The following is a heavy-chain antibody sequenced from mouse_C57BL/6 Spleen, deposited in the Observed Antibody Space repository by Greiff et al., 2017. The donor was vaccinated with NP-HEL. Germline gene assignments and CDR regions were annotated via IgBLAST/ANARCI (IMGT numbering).Heavy chain of an antibody. CDR2: INPNNGGT. CDR1: GYTFTDYN. Sequence: DVQLQESGPELVKPGASVKMSCKASGYTFTDYNMHWVKQSHGKSLEWIGYINPNNGGTSYNQKFKGKATLTVNKSSSTAYMELRSLTSEDSAVYYCAREGITTVVATYFDYWGQGTTLTVSS. CDR3: AREGITTVVATYFDY. V-gene: IGHV1-22*01. D-gene: IGHD1-1*01. J-gene: IGHJ2*01.